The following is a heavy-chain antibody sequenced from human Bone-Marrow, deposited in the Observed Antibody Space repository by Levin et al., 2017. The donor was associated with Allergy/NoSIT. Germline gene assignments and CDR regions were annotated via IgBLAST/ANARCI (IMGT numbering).Heavy chain of an antibody. V-gene: IGHV3-11*01. CDR1: GFNFGDYY. CDR2: ISNSGRTP. D-gene: IGHD6-13*01. Sequence: LSLTCAASGFNFGDYYMSWIRQAPGKGLECVSYISNSGRTPYYTHSVQGRFTISRDNAKNSLDLQMNSLRAEDTAVYYCARRMGYSRGYFHDWGQGTLVTVSS. CDR3: ARRMGYSRGYFHD. J-gene: IGHJ1*01.